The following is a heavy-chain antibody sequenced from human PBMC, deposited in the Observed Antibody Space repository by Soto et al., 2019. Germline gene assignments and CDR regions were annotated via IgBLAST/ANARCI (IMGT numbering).Heavy chain of an antibody. J-gene: IGHJ4*02. Sequence: GGSLRLSCAGSGFTFTNENMNWVRQAPGKGLEWVSSISSSSTYTNYADSVKGRFTISRDNGKNSLYLQMNSLRAEDTAVYYCARDPPLSMIVAVGVDGYWGQGTLVTVSS. D-gene: IGHD3-22*01. CDR2: ISSSSTYT. V-gene: IGHV3-21*01. CDR3: ARDPPLSMIVAVGVDGY. CDR1: GFTFTNEN.